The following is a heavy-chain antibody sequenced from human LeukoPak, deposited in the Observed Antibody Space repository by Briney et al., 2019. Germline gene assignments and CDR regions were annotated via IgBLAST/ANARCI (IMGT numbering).Heavy chain of an antibody. D-gene: IGHD2-15*01. CDR3: ARSYCSGGSCLNWFDP. Sequence: ASVKVSCKASGYTFTDYYMHWVRQVPGQGLEWMGWINPNSGGTYYAQKFQGRVTMTRDTSISTAYMELSRLRSDDTALYYCARSYCSGGSCLNWFDPWGQGTLVTVSS. V-gene: IGHV1-2*02. CDR2: INPNSGGT. J-gene: IGHJ5*02. CDR1: GYTFTDYY.